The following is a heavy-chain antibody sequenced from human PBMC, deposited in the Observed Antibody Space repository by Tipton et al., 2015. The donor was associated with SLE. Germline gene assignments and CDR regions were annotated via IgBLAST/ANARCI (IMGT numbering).Heavy chain of an antibody. J-gene: IGHJ4*02. D-gene: IGHD3-22*01. CDR1: GFSFDDYA. V-gene: IGHV3-9*01. Sequence: SLRLSCAASGFSFDDYAMHWVRQVPGKGLEWVSSISWNGYDIAYADSVRGRFNISRDNAKNFLYLHMNSLRPEDTGLYYCAKDSSGYYDNSFDYWGRGTLVTVSS. CDR2: ISWNGYDI. CDR3: AKDSSGYYDNSFDY.